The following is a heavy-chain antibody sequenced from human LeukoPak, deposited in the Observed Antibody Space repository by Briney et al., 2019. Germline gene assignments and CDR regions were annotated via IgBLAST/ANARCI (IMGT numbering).Heavy chain of an antibody. CDR1: GGSISSYY. CDR3: ARAAGYSISWQAHDRDNYYYYMDG. J-gene: IGHJ6*03. Sequence: SETLSLTCAVSGGSISSYYWSWIRQPPGKGLEWIGYIYYSGSTNYNPSLKSRLTISVDTSKNQFSLKLSSVTAADTAVYYCARAAGYSISWQAHDRDNYYYYMDGCGKGTTVTISS. V-gene: IGHV4-59*01. D-gene: IGHD6-13*01. CDR2: IYYSGST.